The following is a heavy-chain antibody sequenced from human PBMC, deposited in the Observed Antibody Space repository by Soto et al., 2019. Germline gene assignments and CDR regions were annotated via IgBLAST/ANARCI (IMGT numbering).Heavy chain of an antibody. V-gene: IGHV3-15*01. CDR1: GITFTNSW. D-gene: IGHD1-26*01. J-gene: IGHJ3*02. CDR2: IKIKADGEAT. CDR3: GTGSAFDI. Sequence: DAQLVESGGGLVEPGGSLRISCEASGITFTNSWMSWVRQAPGRGLEWVGQIKIKADGEATDYAAPVKGRFTISRDDSKKTLYLQMNSLKIEDTAVYYCGTGSAFDIWGQGTMVTVS.